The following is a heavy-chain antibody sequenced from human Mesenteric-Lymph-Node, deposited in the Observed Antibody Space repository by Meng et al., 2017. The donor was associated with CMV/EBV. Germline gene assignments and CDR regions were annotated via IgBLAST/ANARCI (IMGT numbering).Heavy chain of an antibody. CDR1: GGSISSSNW. CDR2: IYHSRGT. V-gene: IGHV4-4*02. CDR3: ARRLDDFWRGYPFDY. D-gene: IGHD3-3*01. Sequence: SGGSISSSNWWRWVRQSPGKGLEWIGEIYHSRGTYYNPSLKSRVTVSVDKSKNQFSLKLSSVTAADTAVYYCARRLDDFWRGYPFDYWGQGTLVTVSS. J-gene: IGHJ4*02.